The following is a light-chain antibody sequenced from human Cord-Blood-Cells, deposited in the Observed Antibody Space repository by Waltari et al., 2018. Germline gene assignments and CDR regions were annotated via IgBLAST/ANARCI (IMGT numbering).Light chain of an antibody. J-gene: IGKJ2*01. Sequence: EIVMTQSPATLSVSPGERATLSCRASQSCSSNLAWYQQKPGQAPRLLIYGASTRATCIPARVSGSGSGTEFTLTISSLQSEDFAVYYCQQYNNWPLYTFGQGTKLEIK. CDR3: QQYNNWPLYT. CDR2: GAS. CDR1: QSCSSN. V-gene: IGKV3-15*01.